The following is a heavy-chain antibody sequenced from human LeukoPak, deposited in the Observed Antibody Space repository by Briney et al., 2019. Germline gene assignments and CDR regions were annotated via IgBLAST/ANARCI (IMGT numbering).Heavy chain of an antibody. D-gene: IGHD5-18*01. CDR1: GFTFSSYG. CDR3: AKGQPGGYSYIDY. V-gene: IGHV3-30*18. Sequence: GGSLRLSCAASGFTFSSYGMHWVRQAPGKGLEWVAVISYDGSNKYYADSVKGRFTISRDNSKNTLYLQMNSLRAEDTAVYYCAKGQPGGYSYIDYWGQGTLVTVSS. J-gene: IGHJ4*02. CDR2: ISYDGSNK.